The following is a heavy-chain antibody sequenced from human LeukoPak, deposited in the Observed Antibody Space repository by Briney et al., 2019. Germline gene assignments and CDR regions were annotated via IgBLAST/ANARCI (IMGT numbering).Heavy chain of an antibody. CDR1: GYTFTSYG. D-gene: IGHD3-22*01. V-gene: IGHV1-8*03. Sequence: GASVKVSCKASGYTFTSYGISWVRQAPGQGLEWMGWINPNSGGTNYAQKFQERVTISRDMSTSTAYMELSSLTSEDTAVFYCAADGPADLFDGSEDPPRDAFEIWGQGTMVTVSS. CDR3: AADGPADLFDGSEDPPRDAFEI. J-gene: IGHJ3*02. CDR2: INPNSGGT.